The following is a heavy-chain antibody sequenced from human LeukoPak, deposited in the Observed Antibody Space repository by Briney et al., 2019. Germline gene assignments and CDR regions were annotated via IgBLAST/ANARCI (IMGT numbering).Heavy chain of an antibody. D-gene: IGHD3-3*01. CDR3: ARAPSKGYYDFWSGYYYYYYGMDV. V-gene: IGHV1-69*04. CDR2: IIPILGIA. J-gene: IGHJ6*02. Sequence: ASVKVSCKASGGTFSSYAISWVRQAPGQGLEWMGRIIPILGIANYAQKFQGRVTITADKSTSTAYMELSSLRSEDTAVYYCARAPSKGYYDFWSGYYYYYYGMDVWGQGTTVTVSS. CDR1: GGTFSSYA.